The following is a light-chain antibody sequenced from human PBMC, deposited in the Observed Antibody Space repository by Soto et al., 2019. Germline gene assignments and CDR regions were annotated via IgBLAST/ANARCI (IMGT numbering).Light chain of an antibody. CDR2: GND. CDR1: NSNIGNNF. J-gene: IGLJ7*01. Sequence: QSVLTQPPSVSAAPGQKVTISCSGSNSNIGNNFVSWYQQLPGTAPKVLIYGNDKRPSGIPARFSGSKSGTSATLGITGLQTGDEADYYCGTWDSSLSGQVIFGGGTQLTVL. CDR3: GTWDSSLSGQVI. V-gene: IGLV1-51*01.